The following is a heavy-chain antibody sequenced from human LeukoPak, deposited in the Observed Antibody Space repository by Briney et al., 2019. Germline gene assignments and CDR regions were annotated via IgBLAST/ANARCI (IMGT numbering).Heavy chain of an antibody. CDR2: ISYDGSNK. Sequence: GGSLRLSCAASGFTFSSYAMHWVRQAPGKGLEWVAVISYDGSNKYYAGSVKGRFTISRDNSKNTLYLQMNSLRAEDTAVYYCAKDNQKYYYDSSGTNWFDPWGQGTLVTVSS. V-gene: IGHV3-30*04. CDR3: AKDNQKYYYDSSGTNWFDP. CDR1: GFTFSSYA. J-gene: IGHJ5*02. D-gene: IGHD3-22*01.